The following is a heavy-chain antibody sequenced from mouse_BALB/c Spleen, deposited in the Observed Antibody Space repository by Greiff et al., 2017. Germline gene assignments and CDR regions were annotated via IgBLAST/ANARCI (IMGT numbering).Heavy chain of an antibody. CDR2: IDPYNGGT. V-gene: IGHV1S135*01. D-gene: IGHD4-1*01. CDR1: GYSFADYN. J-gene: IGHJ2*01. CDR3: ARSGLGRGTHFDY. Sequence: VHVKQSGPELVKPGASVKVSCKASGYSFADYNMYWVKQSHGKSLEWIGYIDPYNGGTSYNQKFKGKATLTVDKSSSTAFMHLNSLTSEDSAVYYCARSGLGRGTHFDYWGQGTTLTVSS.